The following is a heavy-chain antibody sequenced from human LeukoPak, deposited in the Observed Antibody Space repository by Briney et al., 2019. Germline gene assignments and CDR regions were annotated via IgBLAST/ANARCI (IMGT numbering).Heavy chain of an antibody. Sequence: PGRSLRLSCAASGFTFSSYAMHSVRQAPGKGLEWVAVISYDGSNKYYADSVKGRFTISRDNSKNTLYLQMNSLRAEDTAVYYCAREDYYDSSGLLDYWGQGTLVTVSS. CDR2: ISYDGSNK. J-gene: IGHJ4*02. D-gene: IGHD3-22*01. CDR3: AREDYYDSSGLLDY. CDR1: GFTFSSYA. V-gene: IGHV3-30-3*01.